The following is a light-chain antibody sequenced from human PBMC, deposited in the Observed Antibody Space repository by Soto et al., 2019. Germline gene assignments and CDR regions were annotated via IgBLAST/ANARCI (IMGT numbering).Light chain of an antibody. Sequence: EIVLTQSPDTLSLSPGERATLSCRASQSVSSNLAWYQQKPGQAPRLLMFRTSSRATGIPDRFSGSGSGTDFTLTISRLEPEDFAVYYCQQYGSSPFTFGPGTKVDIK. J-gene: IGKJ3*01. V-gene: IGKV3-20*01. CDR2: RTS. CDR1: QSVSSN. CDR3: QQYGSSPFT.